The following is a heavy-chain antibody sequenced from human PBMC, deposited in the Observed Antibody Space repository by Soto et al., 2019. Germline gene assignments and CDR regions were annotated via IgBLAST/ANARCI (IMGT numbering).Heavy chain of an antibody. CDR1: GYTFRNYV. CDR3: ARGNTGSYSGGYDS. J-gene: IGHJ4*02. V-gene: IGHV1-3*01. D-gene: IGHD1-26*01. Sequence: QVQLVQSGAEVKKPGASVKVSCKASGYTFRNYVIHWVRQAPGQSLEWMGWINAGNGITKFSQRFQGRVTITRDTSASTAYMALSSLRSEDTAVYYCARGNTGSYSGGYDSWGQGTLFTVSS. CDR2: INAGNGIT.